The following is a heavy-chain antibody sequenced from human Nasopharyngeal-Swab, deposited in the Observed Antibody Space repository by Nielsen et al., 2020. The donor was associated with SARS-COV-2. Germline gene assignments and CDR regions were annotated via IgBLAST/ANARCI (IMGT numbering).Heavy chain of an antibody. D-gene: IGHD4-17*01. CDR2: ISSSGGTI. CDR3: ARERATLTPVHYFHY. V-gene: IGHV3-48*03. J-gene: IGHJ4*02. Sequence: GESLKISCAASGFTFCSYEMNWVRQAPGKGLEWFSYISSSGGTIYYADSVKGRFTISRDNAKNSLYLQLNSLRPEATAVYYCARERATLTPVHYFHYPGQGPLVTVSS. CDR1: GFTFCSYE.